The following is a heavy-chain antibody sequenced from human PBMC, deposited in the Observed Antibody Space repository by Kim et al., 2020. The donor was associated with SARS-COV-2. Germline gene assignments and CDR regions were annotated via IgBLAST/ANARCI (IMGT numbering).Heavy chain of an antibody. V-gene: IGHV3-30*18. CDR2: ISYDGNNK. J-gene: IGHJ2*01. D-gene: IGHD4-17*01. Sequence: GGSLRLSCAASGFAFSSYGMHWVRQAPGKGLEWLAVISYDGNNKYYADSVKGRFTISRDYSKNTLYLQMNSLRAEDTAVYYCAKEIYGGPYWYFDLWGRGTLVTVSS. CDR1: GFAFSSYG. CDR3: AKEIYGGPYWYFDL.